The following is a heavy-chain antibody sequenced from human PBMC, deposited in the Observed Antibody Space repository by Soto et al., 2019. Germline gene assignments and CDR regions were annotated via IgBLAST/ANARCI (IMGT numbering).Heavy chain of an antibody. D-gene: IGHD5-18*01. Sequence: TLSLTCAVSVGSFSSGVHYWSWVLQPPGKGLESIAYILYTGTTYYNPSLNNRVTISVDTSKNMFSLRLSAVTAADTAVYYCARGRGYGFGIDYWGQGIVVTVSS. V-gene: IGHV4-30-4*01. CDR2: ILYTGTT. CDR1: VGSFSSGVHY. J-gene: IGHJ4*02. CDR3: ARGRGYGFGIDY.